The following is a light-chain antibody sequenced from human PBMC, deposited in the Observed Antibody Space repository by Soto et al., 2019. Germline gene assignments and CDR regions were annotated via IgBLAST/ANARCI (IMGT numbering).Light chain of an antibody. J-gene: IGLJ3*02. V-gene: IGLV2-23*02. CDR1: SSDIGNYDL. CDR2: GVR. Sequence: QSVLTQPASVSGSPGQSITISCTITSSDIGNYDLVSWYQQHPGKAPKLMMFGVRQRPSGVSDRFSGSRSGKTVFLTISGLQAEDEGEYYCCSYATDKWVFGGGTQLTVL. CDR3: CSYATDKWV.